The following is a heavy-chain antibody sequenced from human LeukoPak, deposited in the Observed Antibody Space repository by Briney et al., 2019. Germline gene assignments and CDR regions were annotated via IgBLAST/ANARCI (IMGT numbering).Heavy chain of an antibody. CDR1: GGTFSSYA. V-gene: IGHV1-69*13. CDR2: IIPIFGTA. CDR3: ASTKDIVVVPVDRAGYYYYYMDV. J-gene: IGHJ6*03. D-gene: IGHD2-2*01. Sequence: SVKVSCKASGGTFSSYAISWVRQAPGQGLEWMGGIIPIFGTANYAQKFQGRVTITADESTSTAYMELSSLRSEDTAVYYCASTKDIVVVPVDRAGYYYYYMDVWGKGTTVTVSS.